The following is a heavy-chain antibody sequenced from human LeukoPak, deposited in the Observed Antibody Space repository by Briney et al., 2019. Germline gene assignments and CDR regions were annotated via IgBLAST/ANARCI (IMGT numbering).Heavy chain of an antibody. CDR3: VSGKYYDFWSDHYLQHIDY. CDR1: GGSISSSSYY. V-gene: IGHV4-39*07. Sequence: SETLSLTCTVSGGSISSSSYYWGWIRQPPGKGLEWIGSIIYSGSTYYNPSLKSRVTLSVDTSKNQFSLKLNSVTAADTAVYYCVSGKYYDFWSDHYLQHIDYWGQGTLVTVSS. CDR2: IIYSGST. J-gene: IGHJ4*02. D-gene: IGHD3-3*01.